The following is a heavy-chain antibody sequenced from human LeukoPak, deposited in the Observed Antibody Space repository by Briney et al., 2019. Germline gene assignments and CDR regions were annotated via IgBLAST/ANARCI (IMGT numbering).Heavy chain of an antibody. CDR1: GFTFSNYW. V-gene: IGHV3-7*01. J-gene: IGHJ4*02. CDR2: INQAGSEK. CDR3: ARDFWSGEAAV. Sequence: PGGSLRLSCAASGFTFSNYWMSWVRQAPGKGLNWVANINQAGSEKYYVDSVKGRFTISRDNAKNSLSLQMNSLRAEDTAVYYCARDFWSGEAAVWGQGTLVTVSS. D-gene: IGHD3-3*01.